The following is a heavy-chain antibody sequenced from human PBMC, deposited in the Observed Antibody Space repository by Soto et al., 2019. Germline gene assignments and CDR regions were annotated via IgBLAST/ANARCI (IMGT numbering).Heavy chain of an antibody. CDR3: AKDGGLRFLEWFQSDGMDV. V-gene: IGHV3-23*01. CDR1: GFTFSSYA. J-gene: IGHJ6*02. CDR2: ISGSGGST. Sequence: EVQLLESGGGLVQPGGSLRLSCAASGFTFSSYAMSWVRQAPGKGLEWVSAISGSGGSTYYADSVKGRFTISRDNSKNTLYLQMNSLRAEDTAVYYCAKDGGLRFLEWFQSDGMDVWGQGTTVTVSS. D-gene: IGHD3-3*01.